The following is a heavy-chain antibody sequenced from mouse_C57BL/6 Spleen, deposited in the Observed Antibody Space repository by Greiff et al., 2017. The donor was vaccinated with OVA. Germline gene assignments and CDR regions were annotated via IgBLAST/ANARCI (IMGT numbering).Heavy chain of an antibody. J-gene: IGHJ4*01. Sequence: VQLQQSGAELVKPGASVKISCKASGYAFSSYWMNWVKQRPGKGLEWIGQIYPGDGDTNYNGKFKGKATLTADKSSSTAYMQLSSLTSEDSAVYFCARQDYYSNYGGAMDYWGQGTSVTVSS. CDR3: ARQDYYSNYGGAMDY. CDR1: GYAFSSYW. CDR2: IYPGDGDT. V-gene: IGHV1-80*01. D-gene: IGHD2-5*01.